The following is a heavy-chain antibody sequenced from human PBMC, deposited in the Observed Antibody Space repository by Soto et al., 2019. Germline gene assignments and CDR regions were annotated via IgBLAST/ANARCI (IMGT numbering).Heavy chain of an antibody. V-gene: IGHV3-30*03. CDR2: ISYDGSTK. D-gene: IGHD3-22*01. J-gene: IGHJ4*02. CDR1: GFTFSSYG. Sequence: PGGSLRLSCAASGFTFSSYGMHWVRQAPGKGLEWVAGISYDGSTKYYADSVKGRFTISRDNAQNSLYLQMNSLRAEDTAVYYCARNGYYYDSSGYYPLDYWGQGTLVTVSS. CDR3: ARNGYYYDSSGYYPLDY.